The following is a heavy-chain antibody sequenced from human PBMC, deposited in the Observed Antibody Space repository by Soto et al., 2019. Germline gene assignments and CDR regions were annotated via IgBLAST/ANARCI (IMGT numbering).Heavy chain of an antibody. J-gene: IGHJ5*02. Sequence: SETLSLTCAVYGGSFSGYYWSWIRQPPGKGLEWIGEINHSGSTNYNPSLKSRVTVSVDTSKNQFSLKLSSVTAADTAVYYCARHPSDFWFDPWGQGTLVTVSS. CDR1: GGSFSGYY. D-gene: IGHD2-21*02. V-gene: IGHV4-34*01. CDR2: INHSGST. CDR3: ARHPSDFWFDP.